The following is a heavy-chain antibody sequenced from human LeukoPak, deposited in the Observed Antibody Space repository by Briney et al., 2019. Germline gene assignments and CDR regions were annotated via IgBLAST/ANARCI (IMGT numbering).Heavy chain of an antibody. CDR1: GFTFSSYG. J-gene: IGHJ4*02. CDR2: IAYDGSRA. CDR3: TRYNNDHFDY. V-gene: IGHV3-33*08. Sequence: GGSLRLSCAASGFTFSSYGMHWVRQAPGKGLEWVAVIAYDGSRAFYADSVKGRFTISRDNSKNTMSVQMDDLRAEDTAVYYCTRYNNDHFDYWGQGTLVTVSS. D-gene: IGHD1-14*01.